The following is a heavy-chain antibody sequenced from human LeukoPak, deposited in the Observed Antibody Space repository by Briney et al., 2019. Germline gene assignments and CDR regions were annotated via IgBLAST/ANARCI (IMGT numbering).Heavy chain of an antibody. J-gene: IGHJ4*01. V-gene: IGHV3-7*01. Sequence: GGSLRLTCAVSGFTFTDYWMNWVRQAPGKGLEWVASIRQDGGEKSYVDSVKGRFTISRDNTKNSLYLQINSLRAEDTAVYYCARDGTAAGLYFDLWGQGTLVTVSS. D-gene: IGHD6-13*01. CDR1: GFTFTDYW. CDR3: ARDGTAAGLYFDL. CDR2: IRQDGGEK.